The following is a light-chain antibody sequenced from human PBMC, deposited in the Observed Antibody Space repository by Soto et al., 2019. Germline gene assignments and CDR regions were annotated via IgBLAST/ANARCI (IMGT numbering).Light chain of an antibody. J-gene: IGKJ4*01. CDR2: AAS. CDR1: QGISSY. CDR3: QQLNSYPFLT. V-gene: IGKV1-9*01. Sequence: DIQLTQSPSFLSASVGDRVTITCRASQGISSYLAWYQQKPGKAPKLLIYAASTLQSGVPSRFSGSGSGTECTLTISSLQPEDCATYYCQQLNSYPFLTFGGVTKVEIK.